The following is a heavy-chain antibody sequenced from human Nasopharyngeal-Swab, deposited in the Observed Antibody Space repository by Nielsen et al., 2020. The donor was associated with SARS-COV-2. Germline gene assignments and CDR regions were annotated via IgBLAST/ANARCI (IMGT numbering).Heavy chain of an antibody. D-gene: IGHD6-13*01. CDR1: GFTVSSSF. V-gene: IGHV3-53*01. CDR3: ARERAAAANWFGP. CDR2: IYTGGNT. Sequence: GESLKISCAASGFTVSSSFMRWVRQAPGQGLEWVSIIYTGGNTYYADSVKGRFTISRDNFKNTLYLQMNSLRVEDTAVYYCARERAAAANWFGPWGQGTLVTVSS. J-gene: IGHJ5*02.